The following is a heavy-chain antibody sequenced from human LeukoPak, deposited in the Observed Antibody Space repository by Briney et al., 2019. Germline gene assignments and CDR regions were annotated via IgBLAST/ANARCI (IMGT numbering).Heavy chain of an antibody. CDR1: GFTFSRYA. D-gene: IGHD5-12*01. Sequence: PGGSLRLSCAASGFTFSRYAMHWVRQAPGKGLEWVAVTSYDGSNKYYADSVRGRFTISRDNSKNSLYLQINSLRADDTAIYYCARDSGRFYIDYWGQGTLVTVSS. V-gene: IGHV3-30-3*01. CDR2: TSYDGSNK. CDR3: ARDSGRFYIDY. J-gene: IGHJ4*02.